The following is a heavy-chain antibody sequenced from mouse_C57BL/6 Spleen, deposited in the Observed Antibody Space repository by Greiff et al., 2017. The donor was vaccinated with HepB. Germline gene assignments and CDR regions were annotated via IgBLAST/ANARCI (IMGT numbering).Heavy chain of an antibody. CDR2: INPSTGGT. CDR1: GYSFTGYY. D-gene: IGHD1-1*01. J-gene: IGHJ2*01. V-gene: IGHV1-42*01. Sequence: EVQLQQSGPELVKPGASVKISCKASGYSFTGYYMNWVKQSPEKSLEWIGEINPSTGGTTYNQKFKAKATLTVDKSSSTAYMQLKSLTSEDSAVYYCARGGYYGRALDYWGQGTTLTVSS. CDR3: ARGGYYGRALDY.